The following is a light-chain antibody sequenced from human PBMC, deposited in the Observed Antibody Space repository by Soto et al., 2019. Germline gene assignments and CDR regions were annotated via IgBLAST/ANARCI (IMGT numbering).Light chain of an antibody. CDR3: QEYKSYSWT. V-gene: IGKV1-5*01. J-gene: IGKJ1*01. CDR1: QSISSW. Sequence: DIQMTQSPSSLSASVGDRVTITCRASQSISSWLAWYQQKPGKAPKLLIYDASSLESGVPSRVSGSGSGTEFTLTIDSLQPDDFATYYCQEYKSYSWTFGQGTKVDIK. CDR2: DAS.